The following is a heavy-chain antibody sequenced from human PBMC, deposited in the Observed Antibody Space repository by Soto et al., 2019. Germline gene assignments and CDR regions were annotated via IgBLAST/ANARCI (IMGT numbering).Heavy chain of an antibody. D-gene: IGHD3-9*01. J-gene: IGHJ6*02. CDR2: IWNDGSSK. V-gene: IGHV3-33*01. CDR1: GFTFSSYG. CDR3: AIGSKNVLRYFDWLLRYGMDV. Sequence: GGSLRLSCAASGFTFSSYGMHWVRQAPGKGLEWVEVIWNDGSSKYYADFVKGRFTISRDNSKNTLYLLMNSLRAEDTAVYYFAIGSKNVLRYFDWLLRYGMDVWGQGTTVTVSS.